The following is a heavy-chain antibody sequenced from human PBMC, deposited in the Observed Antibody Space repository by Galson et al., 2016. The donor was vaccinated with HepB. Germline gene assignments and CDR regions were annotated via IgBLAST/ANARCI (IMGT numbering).Heavy chain of an antibody. V-gene: IGHV3-48*03. J-gene: IGHJ4*02. CDR3: ARPDTSVYAFDI. CDR1: GFTFSSYE. D-gene: IGHD3-22*01. Sequence: SLRLSCAASGFTFSSYEMNWVRQAPGKGLEWVSYISSIDSTVYYADSVKGRFTISRDNAKNSLYLQMNSLRVEDTAVYYCARPDTSVYAFDIWGQGTLVPVSS. CDR2: ISSIDSTV.